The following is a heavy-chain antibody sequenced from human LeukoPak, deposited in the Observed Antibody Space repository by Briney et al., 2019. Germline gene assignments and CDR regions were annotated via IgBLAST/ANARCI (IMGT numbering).Heavy chain of an antibody. CDR1: GGSFSGYY. D-gene: IGHD3-3*01. J-gene: IGHJ5*02. Sequence: SETLSLTCAVYGGSFSGYYWSWIRQPPGKGLEWIGEINHSGGTNYNPSLRSRVTISVDTSKNQFSLKLSSVTAADTAVYYCARGPLRSGYYRPNWFDPWGQGTLVTVSS. CDR3: ARGPLRSGYYRPNWFDP. V-gene: IGHV4-34*01. CDR2: INHSGGT.